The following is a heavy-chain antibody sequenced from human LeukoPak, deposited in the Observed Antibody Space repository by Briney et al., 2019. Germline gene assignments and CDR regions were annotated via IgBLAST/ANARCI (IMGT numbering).Heavy chain of an antibody. V-gene: IGHV3-30*18. CDR1: GFTFSSYG. D-gene: IGHD1-26*01. CDR2: ISYDGSNK. J-gene: IGHJ4*02. Sequence: PGGSLRLSCAASGFTFSSYGMHWVRQAPGKGLEWVAVISYDGSNKYYADSVKGRFTISRDNSKNTLYLQMNSLRAEDTAVYYCAKTYSGSYYWGQGTLVTVSS. CDR3: AKTYSGSYY.